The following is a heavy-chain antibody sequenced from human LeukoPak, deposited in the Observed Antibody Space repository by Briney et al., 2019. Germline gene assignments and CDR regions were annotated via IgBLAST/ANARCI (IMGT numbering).Heavy chain of an antibody. CDR1: SYSISNGYY. Sequence: SETLSLTCSVSSYSISNGYYWGWIRQPPGKGLEWIGSIYHSGSTYYNPSLKSRVTISVDTSKNQFSLKLSSVTAADTAVYYCARDDPPTSSWLVTPLGIDYWGQGTLVTVSS. V-gene: IGHV4-38-2*02. D-gene: IGHD4-23*01. CDR2: IYHSGST. CDR3: ARDDPPTSSWLVTPLGIDY. J-gene: IGHJ4*02.